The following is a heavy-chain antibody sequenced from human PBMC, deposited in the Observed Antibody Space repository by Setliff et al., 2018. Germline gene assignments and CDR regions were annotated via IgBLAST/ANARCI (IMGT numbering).Heavy chain of an antibody. Sequence: PGASLKISCKGSGYSFSNFWIGWVRQMPGKGLEWMGIIYPGDSDTRYSPSFQGQVTISADKSISTAYLQWSSLKASDTAMYYCARRIGTGHQAFDIWGQGTMVTVSS. D-gene: IGHD6-13*01. J-gene: IGHJ3*02. CDR3: ARRIGTGHQAFDI. CDR2: IYPGDSDT. CDR1: GYSFSNFW. V-gene: IGHV5-51*01.